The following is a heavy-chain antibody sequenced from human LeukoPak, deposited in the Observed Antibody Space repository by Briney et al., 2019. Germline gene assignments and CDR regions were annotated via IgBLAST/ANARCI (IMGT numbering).Heavy chain of an antibody. V-gene: IGHV1-69*04. J-gene: IGHJ4*02. D-gene: IGHD3-22*01. Sequence: GASVKVSCKASGGTFSSYAISWVRQAPGQGLEWMGRIIPILGIANYAQKFQGRVTITADKSTSTAYMELSSLRSEDTAVYYCASDPARDYYDTSGYFRWVDYWGQGTLVTVSS. CDR2: IIPILGIA. CDR1: GGTFSSYA. CDR3: ASDPARDYYDTSGYFRWVDY.